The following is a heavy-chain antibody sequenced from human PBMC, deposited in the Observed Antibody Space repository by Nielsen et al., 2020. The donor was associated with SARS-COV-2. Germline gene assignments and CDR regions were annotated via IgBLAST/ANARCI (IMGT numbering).Heavy chain of an antibody. D-gene: IGHD6-13*01. J-gene: IGHJ5*02. V-gene: IGHV3-74*01. CDR2: INGDGSST. CDR3: ARDLDSSSWYGEDNWFDP. Sequence: GGSLRLSCAASGFTFSTYWVHWVRQAPGKGLVWVSRINGDGSSTSYADSLKGRFTISRDNAKNSLYLQMNSLRAEDTAVYYCARDLDSSSWYGEDNWFDPWGQGTLVTVSS. CDR1: GFTFSTYW.